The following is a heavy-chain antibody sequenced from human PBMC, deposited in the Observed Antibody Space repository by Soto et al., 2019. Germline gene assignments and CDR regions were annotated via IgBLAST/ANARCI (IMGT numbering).Heavy chain of an antibody. CDR2: IIPIFGTA. J-gene: IGHJ5*02. CDR1: GGTFSSYA. Sequence: QVQLVQSGAEVKKPGSSVKVSCKASGGTFSSYAISWVRQAPGQGLEWMGGIIPIFGTANYAQKFQGRVTITADESTRTASMELSSLRSEATAVYYCARDGAIFGVVSGWFDPWGQGTLVTVSS. V-gene: IGHV1-69*12. CDR3: ARDGAIFGVVSGWFDP. D-gene: IGHD3-3*01.